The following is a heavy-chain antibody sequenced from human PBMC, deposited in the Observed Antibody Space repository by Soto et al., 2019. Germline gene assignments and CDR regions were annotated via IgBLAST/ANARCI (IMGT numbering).Heavy chain of an antibody. CDR3: AKGSAQYPYYNGMDV. V-gene: IGHV3-23*01. CDR2: ISGTGDST. CDR1: GFTFSIYA. Sequence: PGGSLRLSCAASGFTFSIYAMTWVRQAPGKGLECVSGISGTGDSTYYADSVKGRFTISRDNSKNTLSLQMNSLTAEDTALYFCAKGSAQYPYYNGMDVWGRGTTITVSS. J-gene: IGHJ6*02.